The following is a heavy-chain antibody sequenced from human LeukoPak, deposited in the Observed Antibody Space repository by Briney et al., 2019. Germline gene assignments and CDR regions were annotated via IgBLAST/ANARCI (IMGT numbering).Heavy chain of an antibody. Sequence: KPSQTQSLTCAVYGGSFSSYYWSWSRQPAGKGLEWIGSIYNSGSTNYNPSHKSLVTMSVDTSKNQVSLKLGSVTAADTALYYCARNLDFGEIEAFDPWGQGTLVTVSS. CDR3: ARNLDFGEIEAFDP. CDR1: GGSFSSYY. D-gene: IGHD4-17*01. V-gene: IGHV4-59*10. J-gene: IGHJ5*02. CDR2: IYNSGST.